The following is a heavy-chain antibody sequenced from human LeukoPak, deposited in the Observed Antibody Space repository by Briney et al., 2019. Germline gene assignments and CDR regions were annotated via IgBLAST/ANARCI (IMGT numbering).Heavy chain of an antibody. Sequence: SETLSLTCTVSGGSISSGDYYWSWIRQPPGKGLEWIGYIYYSGSTYYNPSLKCRVTISVDTSKNQFSLKLSSVTAADTAVYYCARAERNAFDIWGQGTMVTVSS. V-gene: IGHV4-30-4*08. CDR2: IYYSGST. CDR3: ARAERNAFDI. J-gene: IGHJ3*02. CDR1: GGSISSGDYY. D-gene: IGHD1-1*01.